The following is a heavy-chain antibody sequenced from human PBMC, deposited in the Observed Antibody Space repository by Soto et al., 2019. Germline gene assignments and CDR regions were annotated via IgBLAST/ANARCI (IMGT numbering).Heavy chain of an antibody. Sequence: EVPLVESGGGLVQPGGSLRLSCAASGFTFSSYWMHWVRQAPGKGLVWVSRINSDGRSTSYADSVKGRFTISRDNAKNTLYLQMNSLRAEDTAVYYCASYYGSGIYHPKYWGQGTLVTVAS. J-gene: IGHJ4*02. CDR2: INSDGRST. D-gene: IGHD3-10*01. CDR3: ASYYGSGIYHPKY. CDR1: GFTFSSYW. V-gene: IGHV3-74*01.